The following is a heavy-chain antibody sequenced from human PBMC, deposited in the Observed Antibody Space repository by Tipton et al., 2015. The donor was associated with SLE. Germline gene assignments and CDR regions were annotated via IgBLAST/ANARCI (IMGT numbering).Heavy chain of an antibody. CDR3: ARAQNCYGSGSYPDY. Sequence: TLSLTCTVSGGSISSYYWSWIRQPPGKGLEWIGYIYYSGSTNYNPSLKSRVTISVDTSKNQFSLKLSSVTAADTAVYYCARAQNCYGSGSYPDYWGQGTLVTVSS. D-gene: IGHD3-10*01. CDR2: IYYSGST. V-gene: IGHV4-59*01. CDR1: GGSISSYY. J-gene: IGHJ4*02.